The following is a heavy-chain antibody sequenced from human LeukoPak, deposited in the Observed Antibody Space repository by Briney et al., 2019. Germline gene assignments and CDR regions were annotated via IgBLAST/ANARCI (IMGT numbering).Heavy chain of an antibody. CDR1: GGSFSGYY. J-gene: IGHJ6*02. D-gene: IGHD2-21*02. V-gene: IGHV4-34*01. CDR2: INHSGST. CDR3: ARGGAVVTAPLYYYYYYGMDV. Sequence: SETLSLTCAVYGGSFSGYYWSWIRQPPGKGLEWIGEINHSGSTNYNPSLKSRVTISVDTSKNQFSLKLSSVTAADTVVYYCARGGAVVTAPLYYYYYYGMDVWGQGTTVTVSS.